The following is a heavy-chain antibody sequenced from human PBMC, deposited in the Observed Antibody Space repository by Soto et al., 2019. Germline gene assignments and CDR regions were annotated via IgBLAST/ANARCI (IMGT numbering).Heavy chain of an antibody. CDR2: INDDGSTT. J-gene: IGHJ4*01. Sequence: KTTGKGLVWVSRINDDGSTTTYADSVKGRFTISRDNAKNTLFMQMDSLRVEDMGVYYCARGNYGPDYRGHGTPVPVSS. D-gene: IGHD3-10*01. CDR3: ARGNYGPDY. V-gene: IGHV3-74*03.